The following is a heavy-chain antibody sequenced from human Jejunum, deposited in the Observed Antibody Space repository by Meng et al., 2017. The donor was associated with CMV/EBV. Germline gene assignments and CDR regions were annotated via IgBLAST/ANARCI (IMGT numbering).Heavy chain of an antibody. V-gene: IGHV4-39*01. CDR2: IYYSGST. CDR1: GGSISSSSYY. Sequence: VSGGSISSSSYYWGWIRPPPGKGLEWIGSIYYSGSTYYNPSFKSRVTISVDTSKNQFSLKLSSVTAADTAVYYCARLAPHYYGMDVWGQGTTVTVSS. CDR3: ARLAPHYYGMDV. J-gene: IGHJ6*02.